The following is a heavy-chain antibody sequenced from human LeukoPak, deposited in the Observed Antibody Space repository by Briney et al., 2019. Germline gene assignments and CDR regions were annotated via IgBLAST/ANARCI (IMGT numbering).Heavy chain of an antibody. D-gene: IGHD5-18*01. CDR2: IYPGDSDT. Sequence: GESLKISCKGPGYSFTSYWIGWVRQMPGKGLEWMGIIYPGDSDTRYSPSFQGQVTISADKSISTAYLQWSSPKASDIAMYYCPRLSATVTVYYYYMDVGGKGTTVTVPS. CDR1: GYSFTSYW. CDR3: PRLSATVTVYYYYMDV. J-gene: IGHJ6*03. V-gene: IGHV5-51*01.